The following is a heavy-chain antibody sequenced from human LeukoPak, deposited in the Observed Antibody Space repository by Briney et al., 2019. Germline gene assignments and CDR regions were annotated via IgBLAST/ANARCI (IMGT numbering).Heavy chain of an antibody. D-gene: IGHD6-13*01. J-gene: IGHJ4*02. Sequence: PGRSLRLSCAASGFTFDDYAMHWVRQAPGKGLGWVSGISWNSGSIGYADSVKGRFTISRDNAKNSLYLQMNSLRAEDTALYYCAKGTSGYTSSWYVYWGQGTLVTVSS. V-gene: IGHV3-9*01. CDR1: GFTFDDYA. CDR3: AKGTSGYTSSWYVY. CDR2: ISWNSGSI.